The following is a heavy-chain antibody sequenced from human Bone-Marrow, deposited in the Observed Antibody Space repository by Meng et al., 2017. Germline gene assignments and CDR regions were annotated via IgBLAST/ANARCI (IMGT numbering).Heavy chain of an antibody. D-gene: IGHD3-10*01. CDR2: IKSKTDGGTT. Sequence: GESLKISCAASGFTFSNAWMSWVRQAPGKGLEWVGRIKSKTDGGTTDYAAPVKGRFTITREDSKNTLYLQMNSLKTEDTAVYYCTSMVRGVKPVDDWGQGTLVTVSS. CDR3: TSMVRGVKPVDD. CDR1: GFTFSNAW. J-gene: IGHJ4*02. V-gene: IGHV3-15*01.